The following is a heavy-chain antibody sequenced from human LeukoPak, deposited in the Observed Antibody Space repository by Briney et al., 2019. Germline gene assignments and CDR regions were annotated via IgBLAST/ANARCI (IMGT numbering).Heavy chain of an antibody. V-gene: IGHV3-23*01. CDR3: AQAEKRESGHRFQH. J-gene: IGHJ1*01. D-gene: IGHD3-3*01. Sequence: GGSLRLSCAASGFTFNNYAMNWVRQGPGEGLEWVSAISGTGGSAYYADSVKGRFTISRDNSKNTLYLEMNSLRADDTAVYYCAQAEKRESGHRFQHWGQGILVTASS. CDR1: GFTFNNYA. CDR2: ISGTGGSA.